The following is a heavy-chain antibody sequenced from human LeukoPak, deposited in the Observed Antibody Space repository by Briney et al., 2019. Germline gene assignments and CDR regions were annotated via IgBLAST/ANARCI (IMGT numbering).Heavy chain of an antibody. CDR3: ARVVAAAGTDH. D-gene: IGHD6-13*01. V-gene: IGHV3-21*01. CDR1: GFTFSSYS. Sequence: GGSLRLSCAASGFTFSSYSMNWVRQAPGKGLGWVSSISSSSSYIYYADSVKGRFTISRDNAKNSLYLQMNSLRAEDTAVYYCARVVAAAGTDHWGQGTLVTVSS. J-gene: IGHJ4*02. CDR2: ISSSSSYI.